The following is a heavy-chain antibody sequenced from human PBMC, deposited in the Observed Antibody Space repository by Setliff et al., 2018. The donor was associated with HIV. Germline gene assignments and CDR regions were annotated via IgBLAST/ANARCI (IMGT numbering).Heavy chain of an antibody. CDR2: INSDESST. D-gene: IGHD1-26*01. Sequence: GGSLRLSCAASGFTFRSDWXXWVRQVTGKGPVWVSRINSDESSTSYLDSVNGRFTISRDNSKNTLYLQMNNLRAEDTAVYFCAASGSIYGGAYDIWGQGTMVTVSS. V-gene: IGHV3-74*01. CDR3: AASGSIYGGAYDI. CDR1: GFTFRSDW. J-gene: IGHJ3*02.